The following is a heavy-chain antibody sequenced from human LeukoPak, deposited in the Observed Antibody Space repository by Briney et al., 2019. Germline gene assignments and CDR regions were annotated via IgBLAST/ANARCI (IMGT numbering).Heavy chain of an antibody. CDR1: GGSISSGGYY. Sequence: SETLSLTCTVSGGSISSGGYYWSWIRQPPGKGLEWIGYIYHSGSTYYNPSLKSRVTISVDRSKNQFSLKLSSVTAADTAVYYCASQSGTQWELSFYHFDYWGQGTLVTVSS. J-gene: IGHJ4*02. CDR3: ASQSGTQWELSFYHFDY. CDR2: IYHSGST. D-gene: IGHD1-26*01. V-gene: IGHV4-30-2*01.